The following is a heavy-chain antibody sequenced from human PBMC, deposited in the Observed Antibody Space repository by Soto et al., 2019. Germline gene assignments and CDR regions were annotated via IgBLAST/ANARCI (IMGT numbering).Heavy chain of an antibody. CDR3: ATLKPVGYKYYLAVDY. CDR2: VNRGNGET. CDR1: GYTFTNHA. Sequence: QVHLVQSVAEVKKPGASVKVSCKASGYTFTNHAMHWVRQAPGQRLEYLGWVNRGNGETKYSQKFLGTVTFTTATPASTAHVAPCSPRSEDTALYCCATLKPVGYKYYLAVDYWGQGDLVTVSS. V-gene: IGHV1-3*01. D-gene: IGHD3-16*01. J-gene: IGHJ4*02.